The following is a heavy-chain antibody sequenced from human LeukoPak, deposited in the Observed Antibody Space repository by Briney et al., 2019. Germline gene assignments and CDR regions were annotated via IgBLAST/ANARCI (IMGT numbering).Heavy chain of an antibody. CDR1: GFTFRNYG. V-gene: IGHV3-30*03. CDR2: ISIDGNEK. J-gene: IGHJ4*02. CDR3: ARGPTRGSWPGEADY. Sequence: PGRSLRLSCAASGFTFRNYGMHWVRQAPGKGLEWVAVISIDGNEKYYADSVKGRFTISRDNSKNTLYLQMSSLSTEDTALYYCARGPTRGSWPGEADYWGQGTQVTVSS. D-gene: IGHD7-27*01.